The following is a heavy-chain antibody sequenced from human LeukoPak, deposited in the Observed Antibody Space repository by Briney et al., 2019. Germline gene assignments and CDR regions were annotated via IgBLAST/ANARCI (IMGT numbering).Heavy chain of an antibody. CDR2: ISWNSGSI. J-gene: IGHJ4*02. CDR1: GFTFDDYA. V-gene: IGHV3-9*03. D-gene: IGHD5/OR15-5a*01. Sequence: GRSLRLSCAASGFTFDDYAMHWVRQAPGKGLEWVSGISWNSGSIGYANSVKGRFTISRDNAKNSLYLQMNSLRAEDMALYYCAKSVSTLHYFDYWGQGTLVTVSS. CDR3: AKSVSTLHYFDY.